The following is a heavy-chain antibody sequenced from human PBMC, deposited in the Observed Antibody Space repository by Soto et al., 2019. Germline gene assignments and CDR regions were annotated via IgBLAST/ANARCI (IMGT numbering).Heavy chain of an antibody. CDR3: ARGSGLSFGDQRSPFDY. Sequence: PSETLSLTCAVYGGSFSGYYWSWIRQPPGKGLEWIGEINHSGSTNYNPSLKSRVTISVDTSKNQFSLKLSSVTAADTAVYYCARGSGLSFGDQRSPFDYWGQGTLVTV. J-gene: IGHJ4*02. V-gene: IGHV4-34*01. CDR2: INHSGST. D-gene: IGHD4-17*01. CDR1: GGSFSGYY.